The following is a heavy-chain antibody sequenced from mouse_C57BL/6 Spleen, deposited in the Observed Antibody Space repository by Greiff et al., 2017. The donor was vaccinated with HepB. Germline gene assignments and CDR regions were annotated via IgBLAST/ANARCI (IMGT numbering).Heavy chain of an antibody. Sequence: EVKLQESGGGLVKPGGSLKLSCAASGFTFSDYGMHWVRQAPEKGLEWVAYISSGSSTIYYADTVKGRFTISRDNAKNTLFLQMTSLRSEDTAMYYCARSPYGSSYYFDYWGQGTTLTVSS. V-gene: IGHV5-17*01. J-gene: IGHJ2*01. CDR3: ARSPYGSSYYFDY. CDR1: GFTFSDYG. D-gene: IGHD1-1*01. CDR2: ISSGSSTI.